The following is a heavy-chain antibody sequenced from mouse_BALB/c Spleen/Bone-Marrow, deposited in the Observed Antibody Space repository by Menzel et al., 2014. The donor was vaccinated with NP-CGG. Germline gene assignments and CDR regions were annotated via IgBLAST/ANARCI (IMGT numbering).Heavy chain of an antibody. CDR1: GYTFTSYW. J-gene: IGHJ4*01. CDR3: RRYDYTMDY. V-gene: IGHV1S22*01. CDR2: IYPGGGTI. D-gene: IGHD1-1*01. Sequence: LQQSGSELVRPGASVKLSCKASGYTFTSYWIHWVKQRPGQGLEWIGNIYPGGGTINYDEKFKNKATLTVDTSSSIAYMQLSSLTSEDSAVYYCRRYDYTMDYWGQGTSVTVSS.